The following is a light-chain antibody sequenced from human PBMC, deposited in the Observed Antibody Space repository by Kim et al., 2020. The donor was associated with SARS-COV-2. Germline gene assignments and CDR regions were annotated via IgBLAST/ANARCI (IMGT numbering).Light chain of an antibody. Sequence: EIVMTQSPGTLSVSPGERATLSCRASESVRSNLAWYQQRSGQAPRLLIYGASTRATGVPARFSGSGSGTELTLTISNLQSEDFAVFFCHQYSDWPPGDTFGQGTKLEI. V-gene: IGKV3-15*01. CDR3: HQYSDWPPGDT. J-gene: IGKJ2*01. CDR2: GAS. CDR1: ESVRSN.